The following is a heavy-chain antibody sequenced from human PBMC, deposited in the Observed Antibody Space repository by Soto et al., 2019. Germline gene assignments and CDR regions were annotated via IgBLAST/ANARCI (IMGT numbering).Heavy chain of an antibody. CDR3: ARAHGWFDP. CDR1: GGSISSYY. V-gene: IGHV4-59*01. Sequence: SETLSLTCTVSGGSISSYYWSWIRQPPGKGLEWIGYIYYSGSTNYNPSLKSRVTISVDTSKNQFSLKLSSVTAADTAVYYCARAHGWFDPWGQGTLVTGSS. J-gene: IGHJ5*02. CDR2: IYYSGST.